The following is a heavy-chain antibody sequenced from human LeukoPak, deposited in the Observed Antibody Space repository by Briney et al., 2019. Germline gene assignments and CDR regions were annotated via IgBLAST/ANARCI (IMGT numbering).Heavy chain of an antibody. V-gene: IGHV3-30*04. D-gene: IGHD3-9*01. CDR1: GFTFSSYA. J-gene: IGHJ3*02. Sequence: GGSLRLSCAASGFTFSSYAMHWVRQAPGKGLEWVAAISYDGSNKYYADSVKGRFTISRDNSKNTLYLQMNSLRAEDTAVYYCARGLRYFDWLGDAFDIWGQGTMVTVSS. CDR3: ARGLRYFDWLGDAFDI. CDR2: ISYDGSNK.